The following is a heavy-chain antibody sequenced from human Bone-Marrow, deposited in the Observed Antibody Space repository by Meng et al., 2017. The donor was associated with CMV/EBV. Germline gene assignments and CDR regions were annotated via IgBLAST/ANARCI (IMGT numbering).Heavy chain of an antibody. J-gene: IGHJ4*02. CDR3: ARDALSSGGDY. CDR2: ISSSGGTI. Sequence: GGFLRLPFAASGFTFRKYTMNWVPRAPGKGLEWVSSISSSGGTIQYSDSVKGRFTISRDNAKNSVYLLMSSLRAEDTAFYYCARDALSSGGDYWGQGALVTVSS. CDR1: GFTFRKYT. V-gene: IGHV3-21*01. D-gene: IGHD6-19*01.